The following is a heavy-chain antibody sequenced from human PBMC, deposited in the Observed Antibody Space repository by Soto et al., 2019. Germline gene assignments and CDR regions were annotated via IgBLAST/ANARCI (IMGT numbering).Heavy chain of an antibody. V-gene: IGHV4-59*01. J-gene: IGHJ6*02. CDR3: ARDGAAGHYYYYGMDV. CDR2: IYYSGST. Sequence: PSETLSLTCTVSGGSISSYYWSWIRQPPGKGLEWIGYIYYSGSTNYNPSLKSRVTISVDTSKNQFSLKLSSVTAADTAVYYCARDGAAGHYYYYGMDVWGRGTTVTVSS. D-gene: IGHD6-13*01. CDR1: GGSISSYY.